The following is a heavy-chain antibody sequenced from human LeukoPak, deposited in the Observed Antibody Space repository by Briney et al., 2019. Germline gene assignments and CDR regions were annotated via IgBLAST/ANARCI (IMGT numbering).Heavy chain of an antibody. D-gene: IGHD1-14*01. CDR3: NTAGIV. V-gene: IGHV3-15*01. CDR2: IKSESDSGTI. CDR1: GFTFRSAW. J-gene: IGHJ6*02. Sequence: GGSLRLSCEASGFTFRSAWMSWVRQAPGKGLEWVGRIKSESDSGTIDYAAPVKGRVTISRDDSKKTVYLQMSSLTTEDTAVYYCNTAGIVWGQGTTVTVSS.